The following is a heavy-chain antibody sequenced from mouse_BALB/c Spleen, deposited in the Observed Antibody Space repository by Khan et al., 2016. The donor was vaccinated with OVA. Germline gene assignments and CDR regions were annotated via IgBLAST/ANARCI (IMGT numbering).Heavy chain of an antibody. CDR1: GYIFTSYW. CDR2: IYPGTDNT. CDR3: AREEALYDFDH. D-gene: IGHD2-14*01. J-gene: IGHJ2*01. V-gene: IGHV1-76*01. Sequence: QVQLKQSGAELVRPGASVKLSCKTSGYIFTSYWILWVKQRSGQGLEWIARIYPGTDNTYYNEKFRDKATLTADKSSSTAYMQLSSLKSEDSDVYFCAREEALYDFDHGGQGTTLTVSS.